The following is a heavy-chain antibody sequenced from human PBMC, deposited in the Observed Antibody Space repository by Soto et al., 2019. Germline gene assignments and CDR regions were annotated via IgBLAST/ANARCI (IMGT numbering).Heavy chain of an antibody. Sequence: QVQLQQWGAGLLKPSETLSLTCAVYGGFVSSGSYYWSWIRQPPGKGLEWIGEMSHGGGTHFNPSIKSGHTIPVDTSKNQFSIKMSSVTGADRDMYYCARVERGTATTVVDAFDIWGPGTMVTVSS. D-gene: IGHD1-1*01. CDR3: ARVERGTATTVVDAFDI. CDR1: GGFVSSGSYY. J-gene: IGHJ3*02. V-gene: IGHV4-34*01. CDR2: MSHGGGT.